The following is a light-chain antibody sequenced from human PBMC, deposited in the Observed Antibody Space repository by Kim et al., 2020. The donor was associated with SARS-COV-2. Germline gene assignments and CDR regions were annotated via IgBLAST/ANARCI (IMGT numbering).Light chain of an antibody. J-gene: IGKJ2*01. CDR1: QTVSSNY. Sequence: EIVLTQNPGTLSLSPGERATLSCRASQTVSSNYLAWYQQRPGQAPRLLISGASSRATGIPDKFSGGGSGTDFTLTISRLEPEDFAVYYCQQYGSSPYTFGQGTKLEI. V-gene: IGKV3-20*01. CDR3: QQYGSSPYT. CDR2: GAS.